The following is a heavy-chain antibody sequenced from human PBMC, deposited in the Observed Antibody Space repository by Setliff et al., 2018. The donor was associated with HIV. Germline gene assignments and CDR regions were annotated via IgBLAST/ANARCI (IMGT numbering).Heavy chain of an antibody. Sequence: GASVKVSCKASGYTFTSYALHWVRQAPGQRLEWMGWLNAGNGDTKYSQNFQDRVAITRVTSASTAYMELSSLRSEDTAVYYCARAQTYYSDSSGYYSQYWGQGTLVTVSS. CDR2: LNAGNGDT. J-gene: IGHJ4*02. CDR3: ARAQTYYSDSSGYYSQY. D-gene: IGHD3-22*01. CDR1: GYTFTSYA. V-gene: IGHV1-3*01.